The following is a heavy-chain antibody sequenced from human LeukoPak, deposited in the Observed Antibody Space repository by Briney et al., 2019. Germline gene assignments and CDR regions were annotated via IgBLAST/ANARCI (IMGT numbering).Heavy chain of an antibody. CDR3: AKLLMVYATAAGDQDY. D-gene: IGHD2-8*01. V-gene: IGHV3-74*01. CDR2: INSDGSWT. Sequence: PGGSLRLSCAASGNYWMHWVRQVPGKGLVWVSHINSDGSWTSYADSVKGRFTISKDNAKNTVYLQMNSLRAEDTAVYYCAKLLMVYATAAGDQDYWGQGTLVTVSS. CDR1: GNYW. J-gene: IGHJ4*02.